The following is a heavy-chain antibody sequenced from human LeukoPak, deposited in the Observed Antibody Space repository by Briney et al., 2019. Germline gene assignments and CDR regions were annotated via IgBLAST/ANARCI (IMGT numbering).Heavy chain of an antibody. CDR3: ARAPKHCSGGSCYEFDY. D-gene: IGHD2-15*01. Sequence: ASVKVSCKASGYTFTNYYMHWVRQAPGQGLEWMEIINPSGGNTSYAQKFQGRVTMTRDTSTSTVYMELSSLRSEDTAVYYCARAPKHCSGGSCYEFDYWGQGTLVTVSS. J-gene: IGHJ4*02. CDR1: GYTFTNYY. V-gene: IGHV1-46*01. CDR2: INPSGGNT.